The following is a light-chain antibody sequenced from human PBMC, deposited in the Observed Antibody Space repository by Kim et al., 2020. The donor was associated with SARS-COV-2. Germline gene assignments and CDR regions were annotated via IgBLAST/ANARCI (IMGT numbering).Light chain of an antibody. CDR1: QSVSSY. CDR3: QQHSKLIT. Sequence: EIVLTQSPATLSLSPGERATLSCRASQSVSSYLAWYQQRPGQAPRLLIYDASNRATGIPARFSDSGSGTDFTLTISSLEPEDFAVYYCQQHSKLITFGQGTRLEIK. V-gene: IGKV3-11*01. J-gene: IGKJ5*01. CDR2: DAS.